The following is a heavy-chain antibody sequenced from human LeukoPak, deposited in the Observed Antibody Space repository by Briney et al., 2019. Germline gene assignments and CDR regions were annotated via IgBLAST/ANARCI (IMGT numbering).Heavy chain of an antibody. CDR2: IYYSGST. V-gene: IGHV4-59*01. CDR3: ARTSMITFGGVIVVSPDAFDI. CDR1: GGSISSYY. Sequence: SETLSLTCTVSGGSISSYYWSWIRQPPGKGLEWIGYIYYSGSTNYNPSLKSRVTISVDTSKNQFSLKLSSVTAADTAVYYCARTSMITFGGVIVVSPDAFDIWGQGTMVTVSS. J-gene: IGHJ3*02. D-gene: IGHD3-16*02.